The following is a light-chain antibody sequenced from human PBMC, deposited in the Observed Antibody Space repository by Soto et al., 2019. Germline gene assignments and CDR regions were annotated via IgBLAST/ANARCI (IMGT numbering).Light chain of an antibody. J-gene: IGLJ3*02. CDR1: SSDVGSYNL. Sequence: QAVVTQPASVSGSPGQSITISCTGTSSDVGSYNLVSWYQQHPGKAPKLMIYEGSKRPSGVSNRFSGSKSGNTASLTISGLQAEDEADYYCCSYAGSSNVFGGGTQLTVL. V-gene: IGLV2-23*01. CDR2: EGS. CDR3: CSYAGSSNV.